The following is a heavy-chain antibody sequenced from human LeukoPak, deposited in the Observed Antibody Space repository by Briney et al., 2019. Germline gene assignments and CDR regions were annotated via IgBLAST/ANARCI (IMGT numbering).Heavy chain of an antibody. J-gene: IGHJ5*02. CDR3: AREWPRLNWFDP. D-gene: IGHD2-21*01. V-gene: IGHV1-69*13. CDR2: IIPIFGTA. CDR1: GYTFTSYA. Sequence: SVKVSCKASGYTFTSYAMNWVRQAPGQGLEWMGGIIPIFGTANYAQKFQGRVTITADESTSTAYMELSSLRSEDTAVYYCAREWPRLNWFDPWGQGTLVTVSS.